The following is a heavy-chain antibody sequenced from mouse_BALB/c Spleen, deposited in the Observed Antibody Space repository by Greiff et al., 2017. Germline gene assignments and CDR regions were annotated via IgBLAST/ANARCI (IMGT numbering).Heavy chain of an antibody. CDR1: GFDFSRYW. J-gene: IGHJ4*01. Sequence: DVKVVESGGGLVQPGGSLKLSCAASGFDFSRYWMSWVRQAPGKGLEWIGEINPDSSTINYTPSLKDKFIISRDNAKNTLYLQMSKVRSEDTALYYCARRFYYGIDYYAMDYWGQGTSVTVSS. CDR3: ARRFYYGIDYYAMDY. CDR2: INPDSSTI. V-gene: IGHV4-1*02. D-gene: IGHD2-1*01.